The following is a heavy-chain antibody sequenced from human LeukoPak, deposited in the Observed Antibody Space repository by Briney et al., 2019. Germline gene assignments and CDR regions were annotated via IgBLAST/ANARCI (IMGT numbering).Heavy chain of an antibody. CDR3: ARHLKPHSYYGSGSYYL. Sequence: SETLSLTCTVSGGSISSSSYYWGWLRRPPGKGLEWIGSIYYSGSTYYNPSLKSRVTISVDTSKNQFSLKLSSVTAADTAVYYCARHLKPHSYYGSGSYYLWGQGTLVTVSS. J-gene: IGHJ5*02. D-gene: IGHD3-10*01. CDR1: GGSISSSSYY. V-gene: IGHV4-39*01. CDR2: IYYSGST.